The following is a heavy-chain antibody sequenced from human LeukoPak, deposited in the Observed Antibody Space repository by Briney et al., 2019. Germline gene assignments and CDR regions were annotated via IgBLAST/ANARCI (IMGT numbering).Heavy chain of an antibody. Sequence: PGGSLRLSCAASGFTFSRYWMSWVRQAPGKGLEWVATIKQDGSEKYYVDSVKGRFTISRDNAKNSLYLQMNSLRAEDTAVYYCASDFLFTAGTVGFFDYWGQGTLVTVSS. CDR3: ASDFLFTAGTVGFFDY. D-gene: IGHD6-19*01. V-gene: IGHV3-7*01. J-gene: IGHJ4*02. CDR1: GFTFSRYW. CDR2: IKQDGSEK.